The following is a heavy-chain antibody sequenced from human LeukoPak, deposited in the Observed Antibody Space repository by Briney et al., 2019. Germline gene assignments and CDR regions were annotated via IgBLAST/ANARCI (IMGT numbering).Heavy chain of an antibody. CDR1: GFTFRNYW. CDR3: VRDWDHFDFDS. D-gene: IGHD1-26*01. V-gene: IGHV3-74*01. J-gene: IGHJ5*01. CDR2: IKGDGTHT. Sequence: GGSLRLSCAASGFTFRNYWMHWVRQAPGKGLVWVSRIKGDGTHTIYADSVKGRFSISRDNAKSTLYLQMRSLRADDTAVYYCVRDWDHFDFDSWGQGTLATVSS.